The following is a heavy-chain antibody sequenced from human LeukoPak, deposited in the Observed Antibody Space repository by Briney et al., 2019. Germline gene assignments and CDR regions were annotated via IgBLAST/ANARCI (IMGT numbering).Heavy chain of an antibody. J-gene: IGHJ3*02. CDR3: ARDGKSLNDAFDI. CDR1: GYTFTGYY. CDR2: INPNSGGT. V-gene: IGHV1-2*02. Sequence: ASVKVSCKASGYTFTGYYMHWVRQAPGQGLEWMRWINPNSGGTNYAQKFQGRVTMTRDTSISTAYMELSRLRSDDTAVYYCARDGKSLNDAFDIWGQGTMVTVSS.